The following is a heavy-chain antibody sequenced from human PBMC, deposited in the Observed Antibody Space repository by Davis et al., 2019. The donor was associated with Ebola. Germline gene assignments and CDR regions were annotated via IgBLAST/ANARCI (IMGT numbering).Heavy chain of an antibody. V-gene: IGHV1-8*01. CDR2: MNPNSGNT. D-gene: IGHD4-11*01. Sequence: AASVKVSCKASGYTFTSYDINWVRQATGQGLEWMGWMNPNSGNTGYAQKFQGRVTMTRNTSISTAYMELSSLRSEDTAVYYCARSGNDYSNYRVEGYLRGGMDVWGQGTTVTVSS. CDR3: ARSGNDYSNYRVEGYLRGGMDV. CDR1: GYTFTSYD. J-gene: IGHJ6*02.